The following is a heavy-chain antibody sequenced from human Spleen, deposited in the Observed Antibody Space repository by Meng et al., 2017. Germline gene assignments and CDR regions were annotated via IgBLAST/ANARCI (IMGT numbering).Heavy chain of an antibody. J-gene: IGHJ4*02. CDR3: ASGPRGPDQMYYFDY. CDR1: GGSFSGYS. V-gene: IGHV4-34*01. Sequence: QGQRQQWGAGLLKPSETLSRTCAVYGGSFSGYSWSWIRQPPGKGLEWIGEIYHSGSTNYNPSLKSRVTISVDKSKNQFSLKLSSVTAADTAVYYCASGPRGPDQMYYFDYWGQGTLVTVFS. D-gene: IGHD1-14*01. CDR2: IYHSGST.